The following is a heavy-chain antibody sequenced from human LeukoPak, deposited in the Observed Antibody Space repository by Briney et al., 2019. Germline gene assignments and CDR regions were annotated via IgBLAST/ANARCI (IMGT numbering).Heavy chain of an antibody. D-gene: IGHD1-14*01. CDR1: GGSISSYY. CDR3: ATTKSLRGAFDI. CDR2: IYYSGST. J-gene: IGHJ3*02. V-gene: IGHV4-59*01. Sequence: SETLSLTCTVSGGSISSYYWSWIRQPPGKGLEWIGYIYYSGSTNYNPSLKSRVTISVDTSKNQFSLKLSSVTAADTAVYYCATTKSLRGAFDIWGQGTMVTVSS.